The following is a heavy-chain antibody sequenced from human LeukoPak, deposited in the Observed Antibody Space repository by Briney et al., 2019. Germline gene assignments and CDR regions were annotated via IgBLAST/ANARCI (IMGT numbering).Heavy chain of an antibody. CDR2: KHYNGST. CDR3: ASRRGYIHYLY. V-gene: IGHV4-59*01. D-gene: IGHD5-12*01. CDR1: GGSISSYY. J-gene: IGHJ4*02. Sequence: SATLSLTCTVSGGSISSYYWSWIRQPPGKGLEWIGYKHYNGSTNYNPSLKSRVTISVDTSKNKLSLKLSSVTVADTAVYYCASRRGYIHYLYWGQGTLVTVSS.